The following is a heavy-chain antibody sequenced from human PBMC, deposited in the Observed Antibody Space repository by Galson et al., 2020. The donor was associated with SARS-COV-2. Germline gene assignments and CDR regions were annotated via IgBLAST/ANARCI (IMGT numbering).Heavy chain of an antibody. Sequence: GESLKISCAASGFTFSSYGMHWVRQAPGKGLEWVAVIWYDGSNKYYADSVKGRFTISRDNSKNTLYLQMNSLRAEDTAVYYCARDILGTSYYGMDVWGQGTTVTVSS. CDR3: ARDILGTSYYGMDV. V-gene: IGHV3-33*01. D-gene: IGHD3-9*01. CDR1: GFTFSSYG. J-gene: IGHJ6*02. CDR2: IWYDGSNK.